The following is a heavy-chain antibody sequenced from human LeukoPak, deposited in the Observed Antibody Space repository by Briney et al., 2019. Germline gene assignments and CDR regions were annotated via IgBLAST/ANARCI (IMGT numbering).Heavy chain of an antibody. J-gene: IGHJ4*02. D-gene: IGHD4-17*01. V-gene: IGHV3-9*01. CDR3: AKDIQGQTTFPLDY. CDR1: GFTFDDYA. CDR2: ISWNSGSI. Sequence: GGSLRLSCAASGFTFDDYAMHWVRQAPGKGLEWVSGISWNSGSIGCADSVKGRFTISRDNAKNSLYLQMNSLRAEDTALYYCAKDIQGQTTFPLDYWGQGTLVTVSS.